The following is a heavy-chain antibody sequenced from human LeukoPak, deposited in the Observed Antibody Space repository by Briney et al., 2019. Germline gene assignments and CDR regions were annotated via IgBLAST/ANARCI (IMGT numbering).Heavy chain of an antibody. J-gene: IGHJ3*02. V-gene: IGHV3-21*01. CDR1: GFSLSSDN. D-gene: IGHD1-7*01. CDR3: ASELTSDAFDI. Sequence: PGGSLRLSCAASGFSLSSDNMNWVRQAPGKGLEWISSISSRSSYIYYGDSVKGRFTIPRDNAKNSLYLQMNSLRAEDTAVYYCASELTSDAFDIWGQGTMVIVSS. CDR2: ISSRSSYI.